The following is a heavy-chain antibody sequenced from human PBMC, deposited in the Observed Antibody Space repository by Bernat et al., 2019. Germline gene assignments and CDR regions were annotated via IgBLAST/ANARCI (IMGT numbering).Heavy chain of an antibody. CDR1: GFTFSNYA. CDR2: ISYDGSNK. J-gene: IGHJ4*02. D-gene: IGHD5-12*01. V-gene: IGHV3-30-3*01. Sequence: QVQLVESGVGVVQPGRSLRLSCAASGFTFSNYAMHWVRQAPGKGLEWVAVISYDGSNKYYADSVKGRFTISRDNSKNTLYLQMNSLRAEDTAVYYCARDRWLYYFDYWGQGTLVTVSS. CDR3: ARDRWLYYFDY.